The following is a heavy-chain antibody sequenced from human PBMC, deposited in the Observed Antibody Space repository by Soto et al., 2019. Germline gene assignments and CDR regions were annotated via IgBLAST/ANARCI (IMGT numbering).Heavy chain of an antibody. CDR2: ISGSGGST. Sequence: GSLRLSCAASGFTFSSYAMSWVRQAPGKGLEWVSAISGSGGSTYYADSVKGRFTISRDNSKNTLYLQMNSLRAEDTAVYYCAKDRILRFLKWLSEPDYYGMDVWGQGTTVTVSS. CDR1: GFTFSSYA. CDR3: AKDRILRFLKWLSEPDYYGMDV. D-gene: IGHD3-3*01. J-gene: IGHJ6*02. V-gene: IGHV3-23*01.